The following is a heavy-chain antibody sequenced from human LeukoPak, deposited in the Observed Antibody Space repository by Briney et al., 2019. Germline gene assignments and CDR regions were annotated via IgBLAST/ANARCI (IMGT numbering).Heavy chain of an antibody. CDR3: AIGGSTSPVRLGGQYYFDY. Sequence: AAVKVSCTSSGGTFSSYAISWVRQAPGQGLEWMGRIILIFGTANYAQKFQGRVTSTADKSTSTAYMELSSLRSEDTAVYSGAIGGSTSPVRLGGQYYFDYWGQGTLVTVSS. D-gene: IGHD2-2*01. CDR2: IILIFGTA. J-gene: IGHJ4*02. V-gene: IGHV1-69*06. CDR1: GGTFSSYA.